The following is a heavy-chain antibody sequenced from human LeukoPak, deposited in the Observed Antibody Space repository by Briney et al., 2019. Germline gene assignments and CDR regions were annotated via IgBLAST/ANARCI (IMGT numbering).Heavy chain of an antibody. Sequence: ASVKVSCKASGYTFTSYAVHWVRQAPGQRLEWMGWINAGNGNTKYSQKSQGRVTITRDTSASTAYMELSSLRSEDTAVYYCARGPTPKYYYDNSGYSDYWGQGTTVTVSS. CDR1: GYTFTSYA. D-gene: IGHD3-22*01. V-gene: IGHV1-3*01. J-gene: IGHJ4*03. CDR3: ARGPTPKYYYDNSGYSDY. CDR2: INAGNGNT.